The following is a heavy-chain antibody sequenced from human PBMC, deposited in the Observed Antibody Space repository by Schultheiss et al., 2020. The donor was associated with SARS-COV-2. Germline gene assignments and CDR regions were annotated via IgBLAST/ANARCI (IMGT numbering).Heavy chain of an antibody. CDR3: ARDSAAVELDY. Sequence: GGSLRLSCAASGFTFSNAWMSWVRQAPGKGLEWVSSISSSSSYIYYADSVKGRFTISRDNAKNSLYLQMNSLRAEDTAVYYCARDSAAVELDYWGQGTLVTVSS. D-gene: IGHD2-15*01. CDR1: GFTFSNAW. CDR2: ISSSSSYI. V-gene: IGHV3-21*01. J-gene: IGHJ4*02.